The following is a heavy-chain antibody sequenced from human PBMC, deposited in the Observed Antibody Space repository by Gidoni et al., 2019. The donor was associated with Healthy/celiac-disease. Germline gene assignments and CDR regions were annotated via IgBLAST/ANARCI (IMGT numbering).Heavy chain of an antibody. CDR2: INHSGST. Sequence: QVQLQQWGAGLLKPSETLSLTCAVYGGSFSGYYWSWIRQPPGKGLEWIGEINHSGSTNYNPSLKSRVTISVDTSKNQFSLKLSSVTAADTAVYYCARGFPFRIAAAGSRWFDPWGQGTLVTVSS. CDR3: ARGFPFRIAAAGSRWFDP. J-gene: IGHJ5*02. V-gene: IGHV4-34*01. D-gene: IGHD6-13*01. CDR1: GGSFSGYY.